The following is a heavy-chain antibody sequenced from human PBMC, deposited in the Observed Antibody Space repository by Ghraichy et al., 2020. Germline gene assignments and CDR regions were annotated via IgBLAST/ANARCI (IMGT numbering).Heavy chain of an antibody. D-gene: IGHD2-2*01. CDR3: ARDYGVLVVPAVYGLDV. CDR1: GFTFSDYY. V-gene: IGHV3-11*06. CDR2: ISISSTYT. J-gene: IGHJ6*02. Sequence: GESLNISCAASGFTFSDYYMSWIRQAPGKGLEWISYISISSTYTDYADSVKGRFTVSRDDAKKSLYLQMNSLRAEDTAVYYCARDYGVLVVPAVYGLDVWGQGTTVTVSS.